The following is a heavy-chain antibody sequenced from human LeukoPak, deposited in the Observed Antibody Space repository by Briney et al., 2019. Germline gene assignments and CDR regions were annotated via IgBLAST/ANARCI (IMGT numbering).Heavy chain of an antibody. CDR2: ISAYNGNT. V-gene: IGHV1-18*01. CDR1: GYTFTSYG. J-gene: IGHJ4*02. Sequence: ASVKVSCKASGYTFTSYGISWVRQAPGQGLEWMGWISAYNGNTNYAQKLQGRVTMTTDTSTSTAYMELRSLRSDDTAVYYCAIGRGGSYYRYYFDYWGQGTLVTVSS. D-gene: IGHD1-26*01. CDR3: AIGRGGSYYRYYFDY.